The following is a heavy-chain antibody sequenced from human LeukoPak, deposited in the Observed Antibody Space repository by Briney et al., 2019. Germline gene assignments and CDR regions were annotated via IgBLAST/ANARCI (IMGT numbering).Heavy chain of an antibody. V-gene: IGHV3-9*01. J-gene: IGHJ4*02. CDR2: ISWNSGSI. CDR3: AKDSLPLGAGWY. CDR1: GFTFDDYA. Sequence: GRSLRLSCAASGFTFDDYAMHWVRQAPGKGLEWVSGISWNSGSIGYADSVKGRFTISRDNAKNSLYLQMNSLRAEDTALYYCAKDSLPLGAGWYWGQGTLVTVSS. D-gene: IGHD7-27*01.